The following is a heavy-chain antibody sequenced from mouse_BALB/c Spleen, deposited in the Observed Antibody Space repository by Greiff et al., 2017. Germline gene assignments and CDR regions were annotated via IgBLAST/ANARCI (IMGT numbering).Heavy chain of an antibody. Sequence: EVQGVESGGGLVKPGGSLKLSCAASGFTFSDYYMYWVRQTPEKRLEWVATISDGGSYTYYPDSVKGRFTISRDNAKNNLYLQMSSLKSEDTAMYYCGYDEAMDDWGQGTSVTVSS. CDR1: GFTFSDYY. D-gene: IGHD2-14*01. J-gene: IGHJ4*01. CDR3: GYDEAMDD. V-gene: IGHV5-4*02. CDR2: ISDGGSYT.